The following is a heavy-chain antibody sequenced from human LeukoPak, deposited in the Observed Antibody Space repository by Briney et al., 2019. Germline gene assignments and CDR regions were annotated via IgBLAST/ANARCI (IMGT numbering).Heavy chain of an antibody. Sequence: ASVKVSCKASGGTFSSYAISWVRQAPGQGLEWMGGIIPIFGTANYAQKFQGRVTITADESTSTAYMELSSLRSEDTAVYYCARPLTTVVTDLYYYYYYGMDVWAKGPRSPSP. CDR1: GGTFSSYA. CDR2: IIPIFGTA. V-gene: IGHV1-69*13. J-gene: IGHJ6*02. CDR3: ARPLTTVVTDLYYYYYYGMDV. D-gene: IGHD4-23*01.